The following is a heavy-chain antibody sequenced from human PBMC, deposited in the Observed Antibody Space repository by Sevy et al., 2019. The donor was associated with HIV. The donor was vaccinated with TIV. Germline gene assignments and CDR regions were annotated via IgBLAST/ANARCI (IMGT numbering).Heavy chain of an antibody. J-gene: IGHJ6*02. CDR3: ARGPEAWRGPYDNYPRMDV. V-gene: IGHV1-18*01. CDR1: GYTFSTYG. CDR2: ISTYNDNK. D-gene: IGHD3-3*01. Sequence: AAVKVSCKTSGYTFSTYGLTGVRQAPGQGLEWMGWISTYNDNKNYAEKVQGRLTLTIDTSTTTAYMEMRRLRSDDTAVTYCARGPEAWRGPYDNYPRMDVWGQGTTVTVSS.